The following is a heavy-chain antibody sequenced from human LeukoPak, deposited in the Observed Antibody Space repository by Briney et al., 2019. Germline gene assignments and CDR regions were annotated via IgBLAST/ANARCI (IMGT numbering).Heavy chain of an antibody. D-gene: IGHD5-24*01. CDR2: IYYSGST. J-gene: IGHJ3*02. V-gene: IGHV4-59*08. Sequence: SETLSLTCTVSGGSISSYYWTWIRQPPGKGLEWIGYIYYSGSTNYNPSLKSRVTMSIDTSKKQFSLKLTSVTAADAAVYYCARSNARDGYYYDAFDIWGQGTVVTVSS. CDR1: GGSISSYY. CDR3: ARSNARDGYYYDAFDI.